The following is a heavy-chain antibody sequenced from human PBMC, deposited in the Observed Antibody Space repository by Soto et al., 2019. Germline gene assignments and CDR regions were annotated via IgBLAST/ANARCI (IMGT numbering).Heavy chain of an antibody. Sequence: SETLSVTCAVSSGSISRSNWWSWVRQPPGKGLEWIGEIYHSGSTNYNPSLKSRVTISVDTSKNQFSLKLSSVTAADTAVYYCARQITIFGVVDYYMDVWGKGTTVTVSS. CDR2: IYHSGST. J-gene: IGHJ6*03. CDR3: ARQITIFGVVDYYMDV. CDR1: SGSISRSNW. V-gene: IGHV4-4*02. D-gene: IGHD3-3*01.